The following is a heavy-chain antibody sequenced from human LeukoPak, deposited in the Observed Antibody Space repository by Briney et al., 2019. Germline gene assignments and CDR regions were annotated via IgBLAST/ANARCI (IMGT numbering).Heavy chain of an antibody. J-gene: IGHJ4*02. D-gene: IGHD5-24*01. CDR2: IYSGGST. CDR1: GFTVSSNY. V-gene: IGHV3-53*01. CDR3: ARSEMATILGFDY. Sequence: PGGSLRRSCAASGFTVSSNYMNWVRQAPAKGLEWVSVIYSGGSTYYADSVKGRFTISRDNSKNTVYLQMNSLRAEDTAVYYCARSEMATILGFDYWGQGTLVTVSS.